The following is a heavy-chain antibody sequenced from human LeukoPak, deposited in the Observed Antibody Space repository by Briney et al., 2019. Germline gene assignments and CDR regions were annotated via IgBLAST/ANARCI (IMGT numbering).Heavy chain of an antibody. CDR1: GGSISSYY. CDR3: ARLLPRGSSRAFDI. J-gene: IGHJ3*02. Sequence: SETLSLTCAVSGGSISSYYWSWIRQPAGKGLEWIGRIYTSGSTNYNPSLKSRVTMSVDTSKNQFSLKLSSVTAADTAVYYCARLLPRGSSRAFDIWGQGTMVTVPS. V-gene: IGHV4-4*07. CDR2: IYTSGST. D-gene: IGHD6-6*01.